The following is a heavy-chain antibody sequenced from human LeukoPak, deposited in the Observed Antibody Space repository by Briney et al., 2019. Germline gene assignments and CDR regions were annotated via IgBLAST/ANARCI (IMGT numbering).Heavy chain of an antibody. CDR1: GFTFSSYA. D-gene: IGHD6-19*01. Sequence: GGSLRLSCAASGFTFSSYAMSWVRQAPGKGLEWVSAISGSGGGTYYADSVKGRFTISRDNSKNTLYLQMNSLRAEDTAVYYCAKVRGRAGSSSGQIDYWGQGTLVTVSS. CDR3: AKVRGRAGSSSGQIDY. CDR2: ISGSGGGT. J-gene: IGHJ4*02. V-gene: IGHV3-23*01.